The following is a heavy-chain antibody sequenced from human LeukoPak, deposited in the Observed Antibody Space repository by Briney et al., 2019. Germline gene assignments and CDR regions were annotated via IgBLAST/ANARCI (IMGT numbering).Heavy chain of an antibody. V-gene: IGHV4-59*01. CDR3: ARDSSSSRAAYYYGMDV. CDR2: IYYSGST. CDR1: GGSSSSYY. Sequence: MSSETLSLTCTVSGGSSSSYYWMWLRQPPGKGLEGIGYIYYSGSTNYNPSLKSRVTISVDTSKNQFSLKLSSVTAADTAVYYCARDSSSSRAAYYYGMDVWGQGTTVTVSS. D-gene: IGHD6-13*01. J-gene: IGHJ6*02.